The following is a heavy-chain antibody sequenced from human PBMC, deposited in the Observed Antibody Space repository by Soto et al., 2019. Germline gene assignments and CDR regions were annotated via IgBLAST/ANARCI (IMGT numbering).Heavy chain of an antibody. V-gene: IGHV5-10-1*01. CDR2: IDPSDSYT. CDR1: GYSFTSYW. CDR3: ATASGDCWSGYRMDV. D-gene: IGHD3-3*01. Sequence: PGESLKISCKGSGYSFTSYWISWVRQMPGKGLEWLGRIDPSDSYTNYSPSFQGHVTISADKSISTAYLQWSSLKASDTAMYYCATASGDCWSGYRMDVWGQGTTVTVSS. J-gene: IGHJ6*02.